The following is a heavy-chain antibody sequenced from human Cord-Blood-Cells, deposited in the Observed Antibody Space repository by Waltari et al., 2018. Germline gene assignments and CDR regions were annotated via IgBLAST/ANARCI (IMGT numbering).Heavy chain of an antibody. Sequence: EVQLVESGGGLVQPGGSLRLSCAASGFTFSSYEMNWVRQAPGKGLELVSYISSSGSTIYYADSGKGRFTISRDNAKNSLYLQMNSLRAEDTAVYYCARGTGPTYDAFDIWGQGTMVTVSS. CDR3: ARGTGPTYDAFDI. CDR2: ISSSGSTI. D-gene: IGHD3-9*01. V-gene: IGHV3-48*03. CDR1: GFTFSSYE. J-gene: IGHJ3*02.